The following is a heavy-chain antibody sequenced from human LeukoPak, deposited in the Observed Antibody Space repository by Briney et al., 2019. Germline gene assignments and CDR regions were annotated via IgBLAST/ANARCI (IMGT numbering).Heavy chain of an antibody. CDR1: GGSFSGYY. D-gene: IGHD4-17*01. V-gene: IGHV4-34*01. CDR2: INHSGST. J-gene: IGHJ3*02. CDR3: ARERTDYGDYVDAFDI. Sequence: SETLSLTCAVYGGSFSGYYWSWIRQPPGKGLEWIGEINHSGSTNYNPSLKSRVTISVGTSKNQFSLKLTSVTAPDTAVYYCARERTDYGDYVDAFDIWGQGTMVTVSS.